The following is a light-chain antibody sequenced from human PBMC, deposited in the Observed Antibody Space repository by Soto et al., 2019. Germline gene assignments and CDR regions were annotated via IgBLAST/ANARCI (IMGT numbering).Light chain of an antibody. CDR1: QKISTY. J-gene: IGKJ1*01. V-gene: IGKV1-39*01. CDR3: HQSYSTPQT. CDR2: AAS. Sequence: DIQMTQSPSSLSASVGDSVTIACRASQKISTYLNWYQQRPGEAPKVLIYAASTLQGGAPSRFSGSGSGTDFTLTISSLQPESFETHYCHQSYSTPQTFGLRTKVDIK.